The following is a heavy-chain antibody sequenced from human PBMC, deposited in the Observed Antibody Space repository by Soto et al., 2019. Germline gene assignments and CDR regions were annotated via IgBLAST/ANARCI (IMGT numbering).Heavy chain of an antibody. CDR2: IYYSGST. J-gene: IGHJ6*02. CDR1: GGSLSRYY. CDR3: ARASMTTIAMDG. V-gene: IGHV4-59*01. D-gene: IGHD4-17*01. Sequence: XETLSLTGTVSGGSLSRYYWSWIRKPPGKGLEWIGYIYYSGSTNYNPSLKSRVTISVDTSKNQFSLKLTSVTAADTSVYYCARASMTTIAMDGWGRGTTVIVSS.